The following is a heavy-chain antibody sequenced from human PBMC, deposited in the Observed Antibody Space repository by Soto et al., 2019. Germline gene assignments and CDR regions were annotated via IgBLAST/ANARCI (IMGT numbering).Heavy chain of an antibody. CDR2: IGTAGDT. V-gene: IGHV3-13*01. D-gene: IGHD3-9*01. CDR1: GFTFSSYD. Sequence: GSLRLSCAASGFTFSSYDMHWVRQATGKGLEWVSAIGTAGDTYYPGSVKGRFTISRENAKNSLYLQMNSLRAEDTAVYYCARGNTYYDILSAGPDVWGQGTTVTVSS. CDR3: ARGNTYYDILSAGPDV. J-gene: IGHJ6*02.